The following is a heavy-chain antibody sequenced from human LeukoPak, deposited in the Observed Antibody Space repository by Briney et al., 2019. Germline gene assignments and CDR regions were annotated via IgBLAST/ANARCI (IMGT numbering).Heavy chain of an antibody. CDR3: ARETTELMTTVTTGFDY. V-gene: IGHV3-48*03. D-gene: IGHD4-17*01. CDR1: GFTFSSYE. Sequence: GGSLRLSCAASGFTFSSYEMNWVRQAPGKGLEWVSYISSSGSTIYYADSVKGRFTISRDNVKNSLYLQMNSLRAEDTAVYYCARETTELMTTVTTGFDYWGQGTLVTVSS. J-gene: IGHJ4*02. CDR2: ISSSGSTI.